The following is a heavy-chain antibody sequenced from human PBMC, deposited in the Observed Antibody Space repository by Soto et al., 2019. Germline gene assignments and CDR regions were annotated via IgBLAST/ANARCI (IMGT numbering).Heavy chain of an antibody. V-gene: IGHV4-31*02. CDR2: IYYSGST. D-gene: IGHD3-10*01. Sequence: SETLSLTCTVSGGSISSGGYYWSWIRQHPGKGLEWIGYIYYSGSTYYNPSLKSRVTISVDTSKNQFSLKLSSVTAADTAVYYCARSSMARGVLDPYYFDYWGQGTPVTVSS. CDR3: ARSSMARGVLDPYYFDY. CDR1: GGSISSGGYY. J-gene: IGHJ4*02.